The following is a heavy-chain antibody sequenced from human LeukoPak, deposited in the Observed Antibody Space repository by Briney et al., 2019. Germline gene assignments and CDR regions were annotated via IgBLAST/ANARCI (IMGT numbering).Heavy chain of an antibody. V-gene: IGHV3-74*01. J-gene: IGHJ4*02. Sequence: GGSLRLSCAASGFTFSSYWVHWVRQAPGKGLVWVSRINSDGTTTAYADSVKGRFTISRDNAKNTLYLQMNNLRAEDTAVYYCARGPNSNWSGLDFWGQGTLLTVSS. D-gene: IGHD6-6*01. CDR2: INSDGTTT. CDR3: ARGPNSNWSGLDF. CDR1: GFTFSSYW.